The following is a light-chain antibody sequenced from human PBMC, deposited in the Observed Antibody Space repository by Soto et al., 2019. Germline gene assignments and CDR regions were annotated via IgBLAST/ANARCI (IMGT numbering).Light chain of an antibody. CDR2: DAY. J-gene: IGKJ4*01. Sequence: DIVLTQSPATLSLCQRERPTLSYTASQSVISYLAWYQQKPGQAPRLLIYDAYNRATGITARFSGSGSGTDFTLTISSLEPEDFAVYYCQQRSNWPRALTFGGGTKVDIK. V-gene: IGKV3-11*01. CDR1: QSVISY. CDR3: QQRSNWPRALT.